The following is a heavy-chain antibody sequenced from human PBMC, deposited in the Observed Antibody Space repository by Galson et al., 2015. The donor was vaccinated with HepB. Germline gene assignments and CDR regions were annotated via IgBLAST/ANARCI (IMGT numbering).Heavy chain of an antibody. CDR2: ISGSSGTM. CDR3: AGLEQQLVRYHQNYFQH. J-gene: IGHJ1*01. D-gene: IGHD6-13*01. V-gene: IGHV3-48*01. CDR1: GFTFSSYS. Sequence: SLRLSCAASGFTFSSYSMNWVRQAPGKGLEWISYISGSSGTMYYADSVKGRFTISRNNAKNSLYLQMNSLRGDDPAVYYCAGLEQQLVRYHQNYFQHWGQGTLVTVSS.